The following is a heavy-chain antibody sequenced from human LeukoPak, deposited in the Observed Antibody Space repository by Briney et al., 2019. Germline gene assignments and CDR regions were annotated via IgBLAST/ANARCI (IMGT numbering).Heavy chain of an antibody. J-gene: IGHJ4*02. V-gene: IGHV4-39*07. CDR2: IYYSGST. CDR3: AREEGVHTGVLWFGELPNTSTFDY. Sequence: PSETLSLTCTVSGGSISSNTYYWGWIRQPPGKGLEWIGSIYYSGSTYYNPSLKSRVTISVDTSKNQFSLKLSSVTAADTAVYYCAREEGVHTGVLWFGELPNTSTFDYWGQGTLVTVSS. CDR1: GGSISSNTYY. D-gene: IGHD3-10*01.